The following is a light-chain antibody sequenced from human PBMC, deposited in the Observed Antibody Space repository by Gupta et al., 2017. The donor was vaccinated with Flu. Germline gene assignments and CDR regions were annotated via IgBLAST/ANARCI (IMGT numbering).Light chain of an antibody. J-gene: IGKJ1*01. CDR3: QYDESSPWT. V-gene: IGKV3-20*01. Sequence: EVVLTQSPGTLSLSPGDRATLSCRASQGINSIYLAWHQQKPGQGPKPLIYGASSRGTGIPDRFSGSGSGADFTLTISSLEPEDCAVYYCQYDESSPWTFGQGTKVEI. CDR1: QGINSIY. CDR2: GAS.